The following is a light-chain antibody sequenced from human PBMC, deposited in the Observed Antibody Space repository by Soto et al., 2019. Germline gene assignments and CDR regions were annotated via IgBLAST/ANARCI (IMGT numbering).Light chain of an antibody. Sequence: DIQMTQSPSSLSASVGDRVTITCRASQSISTYLIWYQQKPGKAPKLLIYATSSLQSGVPSRFSGSGSGTDFTLTISSLQPEDFSTYYCQQSYITPPGTFGQGTKVEIK. CDR3: QQSYITPPGT. J-gene: IGKJ1*01. CDR2: ATS. V-gene: IGKV1-39*01. CDR1: QSISTY.